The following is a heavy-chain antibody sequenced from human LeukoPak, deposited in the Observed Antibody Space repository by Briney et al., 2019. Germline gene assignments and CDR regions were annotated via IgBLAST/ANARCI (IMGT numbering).Heavy chain of an antibody. V-gene: IGHV3-30*04. Sequence: PGGSLRLSCAASGFTFSSYAMHWVRQAPGKGLEWVAVISYDGSNKYYADSVKGRFTISRDNSKNTLYLQMNSLRAEDTAVYYCANQEAYYDFWSGYYGYWGQGTLVTVSS. CDR1: GFTFSSYA. D-gene: IGHD3-3*01. CDR3: ANQEAYYDFWSGYYGY. CDR2: ISYDGSNK. J-gene: IGHJ4*02.